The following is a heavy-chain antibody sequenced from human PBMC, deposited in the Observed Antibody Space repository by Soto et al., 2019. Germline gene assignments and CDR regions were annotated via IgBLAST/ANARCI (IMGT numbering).Heavy chain of an antibody. V-gene: IGHV4-4*02. J-gene: IGHJ4*02. CDR1: GGSISSGFW. CDR2: VSHSGST. CDR3: ARVSRTVGLDY. D-gene: IGHD4-17*01. Sequence: QVHLQASDPGLVKPSETLSLTCVVSGGSISSGFWWTWVRQSPGKGLEWLGEVSHSGSTKDNPSLKSRVTLSVDKSNNRFSLYMTPVTAADTGVYYCARVSRTVGLDYWGQGTLVTVSS.